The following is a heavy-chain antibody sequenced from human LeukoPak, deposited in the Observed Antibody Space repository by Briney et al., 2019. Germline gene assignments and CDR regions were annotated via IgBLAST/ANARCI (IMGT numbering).Heavy chain of an antibody. D-gene: IGHD5-12*01. CDR2: IYYSGST. J-gene: IGHJ4*02. V-gene: IGHV4-59*12. Sequence: KASETLSLTCTVSGGSISSYYWSWIRQPPGKGLEWIGYIYYSGSTNYNPSLKSRVTISVDTSKNQFSLKLSSVTAADTAVYYCARAFTGFATNWGQGTLVTVSS. CDR3: ARAFTGFATN. CDR1: GGSISSYY.